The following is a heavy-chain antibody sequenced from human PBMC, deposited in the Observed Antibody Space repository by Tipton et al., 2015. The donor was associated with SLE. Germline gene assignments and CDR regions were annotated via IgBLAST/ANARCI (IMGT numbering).Heavy chain of an antibody. D-gene: IGHD3-22*01. J-gene: IGHJ4*02. CDR1: GFNFSTYS. Sequence: GSLRLSCAASGFNFSTYSMNWVRQAPGKGLEWVASISTGSTYIFYTDSVKGRFTISRDNAKNSLFLHMNGLRAEDTAVYYCAREQEYYDSTGLPGEYWGQGTLLTVSS. CDR2: ISTGSTYI. V-gene: IGHV3-21*03. CDR3: AREQEYYDSTGLPGEY.